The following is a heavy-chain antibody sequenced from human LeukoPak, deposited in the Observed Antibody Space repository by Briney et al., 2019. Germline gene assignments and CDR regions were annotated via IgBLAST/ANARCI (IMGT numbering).Heavy chain of an antibody. CDR1: GDSVSSNIAA. V-gene: IGHV6-1*01. J-gene: IGHJ5*02. D-gene: IGHD5-18*01. Sequence: SQTLSLTCVISGDSVSSNIAAWNWIRQSPSRGLEWLGRTYYRSKWYNDYAVSVKSRITINPDTSKNQFSLQLNSVTPEDTAVYYCARAAGLASSSRFIQLWEANWFDPWGQGTLVTVSS. CDR2: TYYRSKWYN. CDR3: ARAAGLASSSRFIQLWEANWFDP.